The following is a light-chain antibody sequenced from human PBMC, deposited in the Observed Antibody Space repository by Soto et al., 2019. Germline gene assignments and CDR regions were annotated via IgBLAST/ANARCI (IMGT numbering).Light chain of an antibody. J-gene: IGKJ4*01. CDR2: DEY. Sequence: EIVLTQSPATLSLSPGERTTLSFVASQSVSSSYLAWYQQKPGLAPRLLIYDEYSRATGIPDRFSGSGSGKDFTITIRRMENEDFEVYYCQQYGSSSITFGGGNKVDIK. CDR1: QSVSSSY. CDR3: QQYGSSSIT. V-gene: IGKV3D-20*01.